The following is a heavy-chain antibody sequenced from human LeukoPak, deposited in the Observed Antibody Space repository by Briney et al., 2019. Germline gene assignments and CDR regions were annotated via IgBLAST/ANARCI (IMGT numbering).Heavy chain of an antibody. CDR2: ISWNSGSI. Sequence: PGGSLRLSCAASGFTFDDYAMHWVRQAPGKGLEWVSGISWNSGSIGYADSVKGRFTISRDNAKNSLYLQMNSLRAEDTALYYCAKDGGGMVRGVIGNWFDPWGQGTLVTVSS. CDR1: GFTFDDYA. CDR3: AKDGGGMVRGVIGNWFDP. V-gene: IGHV3-9*01. J-gene: IGHJ5*02. D-gene: IGHD3-10*01.